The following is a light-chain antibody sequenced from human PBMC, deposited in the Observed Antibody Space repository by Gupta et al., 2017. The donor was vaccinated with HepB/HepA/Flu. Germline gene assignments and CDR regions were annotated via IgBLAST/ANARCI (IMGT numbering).Light chain of an antibody. CDR3: SAWDSSLSAQV. J-gene: IGLJ2*01. CDR1: SNNVGNQG. V-gene: IGLV10-54*04. Sequence: QAGLTQPPSVSKGLRQTATLTCTGNSNNVGNQGAAWLQQHQGHPPKLRSYKNNNRPSGISERFSASRSGNTASLTITGLQPEDEADDDCSAWDSSLSAQVFGGGTKLTVL. CDR2: KNN.